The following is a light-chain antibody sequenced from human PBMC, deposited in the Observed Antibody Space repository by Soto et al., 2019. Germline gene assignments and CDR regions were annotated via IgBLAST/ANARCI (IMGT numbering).Light chain of an antibody. J-gene: IGLJ3*02. CDR1: GSDVGDSSH. CDR2: EVN. CDR3: CSYTSTATRV. V-gene: IGLV2-11*01. Sequence: QSALTQPRSVSGSPGQSVTISCTATGSDVGDSSHVSWYQLHPGKAPKLMIYEVNNRPSGVPDRFSGSKSGSTASLTISGLQAEDEAEYYCCSYTSTATRVFGGGTKLTVL.